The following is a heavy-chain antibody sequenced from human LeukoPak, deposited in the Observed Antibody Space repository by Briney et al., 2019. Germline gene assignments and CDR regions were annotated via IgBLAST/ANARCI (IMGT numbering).Heavy chain of an antibody. J-gene: IGHJ6*02. V-gene: IGHV3-33*06. CDR2: IWYDGSNK. CDR1: GFTFSSYG. CDR3: AKPSHSSSWYYYYGMDV. D-gene: IGHD6-13*01. Sequence: GGSLRLSCAASGFTFSSYGMHWVRQAPGKGLEWVAVIWYDGSNKYYADSVKGRFTISRDNSKNTLYLQMNSLRAEDTAVYYCAKPSHSSSWYYYYGMDVWGQGTTVTVSS.